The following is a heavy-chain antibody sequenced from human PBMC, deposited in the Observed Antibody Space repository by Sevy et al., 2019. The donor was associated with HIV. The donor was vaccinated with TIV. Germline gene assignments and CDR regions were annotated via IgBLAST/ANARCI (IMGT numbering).Heavy chain of an antibody. CDR3: ATDHDWAFDN. J-gene: IGHJ4*02. Sequence: GGSLRLSCELSGSTFSGHHLNWVRQAPGKGLEWVAYIGSGFNIYYTHSVRGRFTISRDNAGNSLFLQMDSLRAEDTAVYYCATDHDWAFDNWGQGTLVTVSS. V-gene: IGHV3-48*01. CDR1: GSTFSGHH. D-gene: IGHD3-9*01. CDR2: IGSGFNI.